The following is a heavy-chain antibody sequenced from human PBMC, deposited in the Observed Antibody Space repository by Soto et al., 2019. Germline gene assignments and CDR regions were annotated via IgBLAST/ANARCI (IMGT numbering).Heavy chain of an antibody. V-gene: IGHV3-23*01. Sequence: PGGSLRLSCAASGFIFTNYAMSWVCQAQRKGLEWVSDISGNTLKTDYADSVKGRFTISRDNSKKTLYLQMNSLRGEDTAVYYCARDRGGGGSCHDAFDIWGQGTMVTVS. J-gene: IGHJ3*02. CDR2: ISGNTLKT. D-gene: IGHD2-15*01. CDR1: GFIFTNYA. CDR3: ARDRGGGGSCHDAFDI.